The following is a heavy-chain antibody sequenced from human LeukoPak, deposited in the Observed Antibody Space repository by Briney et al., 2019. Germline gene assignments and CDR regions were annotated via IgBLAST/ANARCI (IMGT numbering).Heavy chain of an antibody. CDR3: ARLGHSVTYYVDHYYFDY. CDR1: GGSISSSSYY. CDR2: IYYSGST. D-gene: IGHD1-26*01. V-gene: IGHV4-39*01. J-gene: IGHJ4*02. Sequence: SETLSLTCTVSGGSISSSSYYWGWVRQPPGKGLEWIGSIYYSGSTYYNPSLKNRVTISVDTSKNQFSLKLSSVTATDTAVYYCARLGHSVTYYVDHYYFDYWGQGTLVTVSS.